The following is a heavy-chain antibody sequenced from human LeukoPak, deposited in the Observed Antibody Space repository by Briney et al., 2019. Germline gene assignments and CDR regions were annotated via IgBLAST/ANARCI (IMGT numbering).Heavy chain of an antibody. D-gene: IGHD4-17*01. CDR3: ASSHGDYKNRDFAY. CDR2: ISYDGSNK. V-gene: IGHV3-30-3*01. Sequence: GRSLRLSCAASGCTFSSYARHWVRQAPGKGLEWVAVISYDGSNKYYADSVKGRFTISRYNSNNTLYQQRNSLRAEDTAVYYCASSHGDYKNRDFAYWGQGTLVTVSS. J-gene: IGHJ4*02. CDR1: GCTFSSYA.